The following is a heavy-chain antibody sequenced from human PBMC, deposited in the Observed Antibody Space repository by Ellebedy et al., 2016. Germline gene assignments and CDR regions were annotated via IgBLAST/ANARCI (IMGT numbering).Heavy chain of an antibody. D-gene: IGHD3-10*01. Sequence: SLKIPCAASGFTFDDYAMHWVRQAPGKGLEWVSGISWNSGSIGYADSVKGRFTISRDNAKNSLYLQMNSLRAEDTALYYCAKGLWFGELLGWGQGTLVTVSS. CDR2: ISWNSGSI. CDR3: AKGLWFGELLG. V-gene: IGHV3-9*01. J-gene: IGHJ4*02. CDR1: GFTFDDYA.